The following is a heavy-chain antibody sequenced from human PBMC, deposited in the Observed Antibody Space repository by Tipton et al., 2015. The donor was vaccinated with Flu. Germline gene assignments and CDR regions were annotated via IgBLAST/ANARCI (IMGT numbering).Heavy chain of an antibody. CDR3: ATLAYYDSSGYYYLFDY. V-gene: IGHV4-34*01. Sequence: TLSLTCAVYGGSFSGYYWSWIRQPPGKGLEWIGEINHSGSTNYNPSPKSRVTISVDTPKNQFSLKLSSVTAADTAVYYCATLAYYDSSGYYYLFDYWGQGTLVTVSS. CDR1: GGSFSGYY. CDR2: INHSGST. D-gene: IGHD3-22*01. J-gene: IGHJ4*02.